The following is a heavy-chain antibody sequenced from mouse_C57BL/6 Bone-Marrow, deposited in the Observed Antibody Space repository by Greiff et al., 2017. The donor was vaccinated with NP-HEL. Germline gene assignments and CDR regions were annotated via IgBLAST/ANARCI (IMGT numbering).Heavy chain of an antibody. CDR1: GYTFTDYY. V-gene: IGHV1-26*01. CDR2: INPNNGGT. J-gene: IGHJ4*01. D-gene: IGHD2-4*01. Sequence: VQLQQSGPELVKPGASVKISCKASGYTFTDYYMNWVKQSHGKSLEWIGDINPNNGGTSYNQKFKGKATLTVDKSSSTAYMELRSLTSGDSAVYYCARRLRRGYYAMDYWGQGTSVTVSS. CDR3: ARRLRRGYYAMDY.